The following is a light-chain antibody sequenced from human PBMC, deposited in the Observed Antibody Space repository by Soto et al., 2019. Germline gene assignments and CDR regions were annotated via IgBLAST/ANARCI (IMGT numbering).Light chain of an antibody. CDR3: LLDFRYFWA. V-gene: IGKV1-6*01. Sequence: AIQMTQSPSSLSASVGDRVTITCRSSQGIRTELGWYQQRPGKAPKLLIYAASTLQSGVPSRFSGSGSGTDFTLTISSLQPEDFATYYCLLDFRYFWAFGQGTKVDIK. CDR2: AAS. J-gene: IGKJ1*01. CDR1: QGIRTE.